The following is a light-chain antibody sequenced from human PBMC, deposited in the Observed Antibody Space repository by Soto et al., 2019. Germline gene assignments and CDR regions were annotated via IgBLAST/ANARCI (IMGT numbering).Light chain of an antibody. CDR3: ASYTSSRTSVI. Sequence: QSALTQPASGSGSPGQSITISCTGTTSDVGGYKYVSWYQQHPDKAPKLIIFEVSNRPSGISSRFSGSKSGNTASLTISGLQAEDEADYYCASYTSSRTSVIFGRGTQLTVL. J-gene: IGLJ2*01. CDR1: TSDVGGYKY. V-gene: IGLV2-14*01. CDR2: EVS.